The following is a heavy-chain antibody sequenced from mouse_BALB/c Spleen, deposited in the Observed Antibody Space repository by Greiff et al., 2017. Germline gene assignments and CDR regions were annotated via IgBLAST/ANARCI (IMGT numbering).Heavy chain of an antibody. Sequence: QVQLQQSGAELMKPGASVKLSCKATGYTFSSYWIEWVKQRPGHGLEWIGGILPGSGSTNYNEKFKGKATFTADTSSNTAYLQLSSLTSEDTAVYYCARRPCGSFAYWGQGTLVTVSA. CDR2: ILPGSGST. J-gene: IGHJ3*01. CDR1: GYTFSSYW. V-gene: IGHV1-9*01. D-gene: IGHD1-1*01. CDR3: ARRPCGSFAY.